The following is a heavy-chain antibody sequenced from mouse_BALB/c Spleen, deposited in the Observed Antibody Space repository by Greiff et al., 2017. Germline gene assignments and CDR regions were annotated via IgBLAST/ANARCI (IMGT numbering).Heavy chain of an antibody. Sequence: EVQLVESGGGLVQPKGSLKLSCAASGFTFNTYAMNWVRQAPGKGLEWVARIRSKSNNYATYYADSVKDRFTISRDDSQSMLYLQMNNLKTEDTAMYYCVRFTEAYWGQGTLVTVSA. CDR2: IRSKSNNYAT. V-gene: IGHV10-1*02. D-gene: IGHD3-1*01. CDR1: GFTFNTYA. J-gene: IGHJ3*01. CDR3: VRFTEAY.